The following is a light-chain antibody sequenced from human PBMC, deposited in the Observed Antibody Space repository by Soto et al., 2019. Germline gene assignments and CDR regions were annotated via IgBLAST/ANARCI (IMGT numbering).Light chain of an antibody. CDR2: DAS. V-gene: IGKV3-11*01. CDR1: QSVSSY. J-gene: IGKJ1*01. CDR3: QQRRYWPVT. Sequence: EIVLTQSPATLYLSPGERATLSCRASQSVSSYFAWYQQKPGQAPRLLIYDASNRATGVPARFSGSGSGTDFTLTISSLEPEDFAVYYCQQRRYWPVTFGQGTKVEIK.